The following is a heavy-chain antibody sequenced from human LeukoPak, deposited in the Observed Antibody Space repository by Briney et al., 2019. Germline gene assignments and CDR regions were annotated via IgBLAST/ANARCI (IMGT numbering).Heavy chain of an antibody. CDR1: GGSFSGYY. V-gene: IGHV4-34*01. CDR2: INHSGST. CDR3: ARNRRDGYNLIDY. D-gene: IGHD5-24*01. J-gene: IGHJ4*02. Sequence: SETLSLTCAVYGGSFSGYYWSWIRQPPGKGLEWIGEINHSGSTNYNPSLKSRVTISVDTSKNQFSLKLSSVTAADTAAYYCARNRRDGYNLIDYWGQGTLVTVSS.